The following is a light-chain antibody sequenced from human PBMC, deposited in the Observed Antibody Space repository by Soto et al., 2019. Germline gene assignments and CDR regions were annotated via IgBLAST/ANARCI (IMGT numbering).Light chain of an antibody. Sequence: EIVMTQSPGTLSVSPGERATLSCRASENLNTNLAWYQQRPGQAPRLLIYGASTRATGVPARFTGSGSGTDFTLTISRLEPEDFAVYYCHHYGSSPLTFGGGTKVEIK. J-gene: IGKJ4*01. V-gene: IGKV3-15*01. CDR1: ENLNTN. CDR2: GAS. CDR3: HHYGSSPLT.